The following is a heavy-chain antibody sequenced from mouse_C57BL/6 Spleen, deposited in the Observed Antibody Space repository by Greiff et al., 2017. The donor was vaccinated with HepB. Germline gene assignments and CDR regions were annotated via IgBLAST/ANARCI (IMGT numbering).Heavy chain of an antibody. D-gene: IGHD2-4*01. CDR1: GYAFSSSW. CDR2: IYPGDGDT. J-gene: IGHJ2*01. V-gene: IGHV1-82*01. Sequence: QVQLQQSGPELVKPGASVKISCKASGYAFSSSWMNWVKQRPGKGLEWIGRIYPGDGDTNYNGKFKGKATLTADKSSSTAYMQLSSLTSEDSAVYFCARWDYDELDYWGQGTTLTVSS. CDR3: ARWDYDELDY.